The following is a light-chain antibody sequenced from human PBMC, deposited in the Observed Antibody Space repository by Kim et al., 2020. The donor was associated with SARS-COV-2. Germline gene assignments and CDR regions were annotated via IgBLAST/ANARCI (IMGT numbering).Light chain of an antibody. CDR3: QQYQNSPLT. Sequence: EIVLTQSPATLSLSPGERATLSCEASQSVSSSYLAWYQQKPGLAPRLVIYDATIRATGIPDRFSGSGSGTDFTLTISRLEPEDYCQQYQNSPLTFGEGTKVDIK. J-gene: IGKJ4*01. CDR1: QSVSSSY. V-gene: IGKV3D-20*01. CDR2: DAT.